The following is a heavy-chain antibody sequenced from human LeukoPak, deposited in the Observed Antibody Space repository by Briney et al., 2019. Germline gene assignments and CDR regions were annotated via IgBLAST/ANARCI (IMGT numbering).Heavy chain of an antibody. Sequence: GGSLRLSCAASGFTFSDYWISWVRQAPGKGLECVANIKQDGSQKSYVNSVKGRFTISRDNAEMSVYLQMNSLRAEDTAVYFCVREDGGGFGSWGRGTLVSVSS. CDR3: VREDGGGFGS. CDR1: GFTFSDYW. V-gene: IGHV3-7*01. D-gene: IGHD3-10*01. J-gene: IGHJ5*01. CDR2: IKQDGSQK.